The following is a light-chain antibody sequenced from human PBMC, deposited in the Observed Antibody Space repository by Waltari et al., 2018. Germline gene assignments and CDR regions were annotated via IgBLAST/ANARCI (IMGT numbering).Light chain of an antibody. Sequence: QSALTQPASVSGSPGQSITISCTGTSSDVGGYNYVSWYQQHPGKAPKLMIYYVSNRPSGVSNRFSGSKSGNTAYLTISGLQAEDEADYYCSSYTSSSTLWVFGGGTKLTVL. CDR2: YVS. CDR3: SSYTSSSTLWV. V-gene: IGLV2-14*03. CDR1: SSDVGGYNY. J-gene: IGLJ3*02.